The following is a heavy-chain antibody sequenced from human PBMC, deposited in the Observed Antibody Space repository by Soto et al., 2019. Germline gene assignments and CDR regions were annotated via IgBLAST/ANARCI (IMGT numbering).Heavy chain of an antibody. D-gene: IGHD3-22*01. CDR3: ARLRYYYDSSGAIASFCYYYGMYI. V-gene: IGHV6-1*01. J-gene: IGHJ6*02. CDR1: GDSVSSNSAA. CDR2: TYYRSKWYN. Sequence: SQTLSLTCAISGDSVSSNSAAWNWIRQSPSRGLEWLGRTYYRSKWYNDYAVSVKSRITINPDTSKNQFSLQLNSVTPEDTAVYYCARLRYYYDSSGAIASFCYYYGMYIRAQRTTVPVSS.